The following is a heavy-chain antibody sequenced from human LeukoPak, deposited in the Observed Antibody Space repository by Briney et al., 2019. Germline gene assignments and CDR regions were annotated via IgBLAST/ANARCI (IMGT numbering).Heavy chain of an antibody. J-gene: IGHJ4*02. Sequence: SGGSLRLSCAASGLSFTNAWMSWVLQAPGKGLEWVGRIKSKGDGETTDYAAPVKGRFTMSRDDSKATLYLQMNSLKAEDTAVYYCTTDLGITMIRGVIVYWGQGTLVIVSS. CDR3: TTDLGITMIRGVIVY. V-gene: IGHV3-15*01. CDR1: GLSFTNAW. D-gene: IGHD3-10*01. CDR2: IKSKGDGETT.